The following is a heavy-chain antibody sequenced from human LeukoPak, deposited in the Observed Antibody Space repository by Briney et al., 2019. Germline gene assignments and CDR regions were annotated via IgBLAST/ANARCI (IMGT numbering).Heavy chain of an antibody. D-gene: IGHD3-16*02. CDR2: ISGRGGST. J-gene: IGHJ4*02. Sequence: GGSLRLSCAASGFTFSSYWVSWIRQAPGKGLEWVAGISGRGGSTYYVDAVKGRFTISRDNSKNTLYLQMNSLRAADTAVYYCAKDALISFRGAWSQFDSWGQGTLVTVSS. CDR1: GFTFSSYW. V-gene: IGHV3-23*01. CDR3: AKDALISFRGAWSQFDS.